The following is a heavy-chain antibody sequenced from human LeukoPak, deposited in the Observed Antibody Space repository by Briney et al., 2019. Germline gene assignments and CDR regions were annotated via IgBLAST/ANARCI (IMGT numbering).Heavy chain of an antibody. Sequence: ASVKVSCKASGYTFTGYYMHWVRQAPGQGLEWMGWINPKGGGINYAPEFQGRVTVTRDTSITTAYMELSSLRSDDTAMYYCARDTCDGGDCFNWFDPWGQGTLVTVSS. CDR1: GYTFTGYY. J-gene: IGHJ5*02. CDR3: ARDTCDGGDCFNWFDP. V-gene: IGHV1-2*02. CDR2: INPKGGGI. D-gene: IGHD2-21*02.